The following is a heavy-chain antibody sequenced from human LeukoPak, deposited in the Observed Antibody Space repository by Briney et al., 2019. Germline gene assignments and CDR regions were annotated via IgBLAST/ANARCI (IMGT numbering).Heavy chain of an antibody. CDR2: IKQDGSEK. D-gene: IGHD3-10*01. J-gene: IGHJ5*02. Sequence: PGGSLRLSCAASGFTFSSYWMSWVRQAPGKGLEWVANIKQDGSEKYYVDSVKGRFTISRDNAKNSLYLQMNSLRAEDTAVYYCARQGYYGSGSYNWFDPWGQGTLVTVSS. CDR3: ARQGYYGSGSYNWFDP. V-gene: IGHV3-7*01. CDR1: GFTFSSYW.